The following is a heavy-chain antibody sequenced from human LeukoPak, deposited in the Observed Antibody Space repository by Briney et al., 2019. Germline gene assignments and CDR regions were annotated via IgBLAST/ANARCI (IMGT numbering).Heavy chain of an antibody. V-gene: IGHV4-39*01. CDR1: GGSISSSSYY. CDR3: ARQGSWYYFDY. D-gene: IGHD3-10*01. Sequence: SETLSLTCTVSGGSISSSSYYWGWIRQPPRKGLEWIGSISYIVSTYYTPSLKSRVTISVDTSKNQFSLKLSSVTAADTPLYYCARQGSWYYFDYWGQGTLVTVSS. J-gene: IGHJ4*02. CDR2: ISYIVST.